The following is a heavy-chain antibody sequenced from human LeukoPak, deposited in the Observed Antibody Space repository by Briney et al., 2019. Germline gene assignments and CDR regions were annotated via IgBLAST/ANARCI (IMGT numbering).Heavy chain of an antibody. J-gene: IGHJ3*02. CDR2: ISYDGSNK. D-gene: IGHD3-3*01. CDR3: AKDYDFWSGFFDI. V-gene: IGHV3-30-3*01. CDR1: GFTFSSYA. Sequence: GSLRLSCAASGFTFSSYAMHWVRQAPGKGLEWVAVISYDGSNKYYADSVKGRFTISRDNSKNTLYLQMNSLRAEDTAVYYCAKDYDFWSGFFDIWGQGTMVTVSS.